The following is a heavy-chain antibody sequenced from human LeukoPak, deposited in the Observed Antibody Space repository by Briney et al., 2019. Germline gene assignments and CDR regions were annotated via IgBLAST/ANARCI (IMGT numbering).Heavy chain of an antibody. Sequence: ASVKVSCKASGYTFTSYGIRWVRQAPGQGLEWMGWISACNGNTNYAQKLQGRVTMTTDTSTSTAYMELRSLRSDDTAVYYCARPDSSGYYILAWFDPWGQGNLVTVSS. CDR2: ISACNGNT. CDR3: ARPDSSGYYILAWFDP. V-gene: IGHV1-18*01. D-gene: IGHD3-22*01. CDR1: GYTFTSYG. J-gene: IGHJ5*02.